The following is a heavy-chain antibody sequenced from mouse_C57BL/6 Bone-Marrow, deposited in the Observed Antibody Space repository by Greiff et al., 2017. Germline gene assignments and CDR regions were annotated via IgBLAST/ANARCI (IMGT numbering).Heavy chain of an antibody. V-gene: IGHV1-61*01. CDR3: ARFYSNDASFFAY. J-gene: IGHJ3*01. D-gene: IGHD2-12*01. CDR2: IYPSDSET. Sequence: VQLQQPGAELVRPGSSVKLSCKASGYTFTSYWMDWVKQRPGQGLEWIGNIYPSDSETHYNQKFKDKATLTVDKSSSTAYMPLSSLTSEDSAVYYCARFYSNDASFFAYWGQGTLVTVSA. CDR1: GYTFTSYW.